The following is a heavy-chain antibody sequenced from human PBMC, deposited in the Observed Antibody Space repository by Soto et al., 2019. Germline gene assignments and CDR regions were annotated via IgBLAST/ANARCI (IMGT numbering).Heavy chain of an antibody. Sequence: SETLSLTCAVSGGSISSGGYSWSWIRQPPGKGLEWIGYIYHSGSTYYNPSLKSRFTISIDKSKNTLYLQMNSLRAEDTAVYYCASYGGNSAYSFDYWGQGTLVTVSS. V-gene: IGHV4-30-2*02. CDR1: GGSISSGGYS. J-gene: IGHJ4*02. CDR3: ASYGGNSAYSFDY. CDR2: IYHSGST. D-gene: IGHD4-17*01.